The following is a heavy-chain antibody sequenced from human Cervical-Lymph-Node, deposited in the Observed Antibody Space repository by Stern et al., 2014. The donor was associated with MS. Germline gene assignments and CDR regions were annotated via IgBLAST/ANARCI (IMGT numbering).Heavy chain of an antibody. V-gene: IGHV1-18*01. CDR3: ARGVVAVAATTLITHLSLGMDV. CDR1: GYTFTNYG. J-gene: IGHJ6*02. CDR2: INSYNGNT. Sequence: QVQLVQSGAEVKKPGASVRASCKASGYTFTNYGISWVRQAPGQGLEWMGWINSYNGNTNYAQKLQGRVTMTTDTSTSTAYMDLRRLRSDDTAVYYCARGVVAVAATTLITHLSLGMDVWGQGTTVTVSS. D-gene: IGHD6-19*01.